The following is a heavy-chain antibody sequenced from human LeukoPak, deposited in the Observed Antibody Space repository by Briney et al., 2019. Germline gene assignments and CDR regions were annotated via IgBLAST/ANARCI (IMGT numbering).Heavy chain of an antibody. V-gene: IGHV1-46*01. J-gene: IGHJ3*02. CDR1: GYTFTSYD. Sequence: ASVKVSCKASGYTFTSYDINWVRQAPGQGLEWMGIINPSGGSTSYAQKFQGRVTMTRDTSTSTVYMELSSLRSEDTAVYYCAGRGGARGSYYAAFDIWGQGTMVTVSS. D-gene: IGHD1-26*01. CDR3: AGRGGARGSYYAAFDI. CDR2: INPSGGST.